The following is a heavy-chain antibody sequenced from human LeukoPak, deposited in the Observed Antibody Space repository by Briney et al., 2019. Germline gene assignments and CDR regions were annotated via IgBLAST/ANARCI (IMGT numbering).Heavy chain of an antibody. D-gene: IGHD2/OR15-2a*01. V-gene: IGHV1-18*01. CDR2: VGPYNGNT. CDR3: ARDYSTKMATITDI. CDR1: GYTFFDYG. Sequence: GASVKVSCEASGYTFFDYGISWLRQAPGQGLEWVGWVGPYNGNTQYSQKLQGRVILTTDTLTNTAFMELTSLSPDDTAIYYCARDYSTKMATITDIWGQGTLVAVSS. J-gene: IGHJ4*02.